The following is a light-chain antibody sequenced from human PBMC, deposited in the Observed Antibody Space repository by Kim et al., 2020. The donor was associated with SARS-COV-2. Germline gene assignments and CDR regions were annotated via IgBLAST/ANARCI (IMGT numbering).Light chain of an antibody. V-gene: IGKV1-17*01. J-gene: IGKJ4*01. CDR3: LQINTYPPT. CDR2: AAS. CDR1: QDISDD. Sequence: DIQMTQSPYSLSASVGDRVTITCRASQDISDDLGWYQQKPGEAPQRLIYAASTLQSGVPSRFSGSGSGTELTLTIRSLQPEDFATYFCLQINTYPPTFGGGTKVDIK.